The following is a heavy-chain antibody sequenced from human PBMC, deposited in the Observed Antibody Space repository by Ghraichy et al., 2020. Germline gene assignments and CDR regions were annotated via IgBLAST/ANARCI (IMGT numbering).Heavy chain of an antibody. CDR3: ARDRVRWLRFGYYYYGMDV. CDR2: IYPGDSDT. Sequence: GESLNISCKGSGYSFTSYWIGWVRQMPGKGLEWMGIIYPGDSDTRYSPSFQGQVTISADKSISTAYLQWSSLKASDTAMYYCARDRVRWLRFGYYYYGMDVWGQGTTVTVSS. CDR1: GYSFTSYW. J-gene: IGHJ6*02. D-gene: IGHD5-24*01. V-gene: IGHV5-51*01.